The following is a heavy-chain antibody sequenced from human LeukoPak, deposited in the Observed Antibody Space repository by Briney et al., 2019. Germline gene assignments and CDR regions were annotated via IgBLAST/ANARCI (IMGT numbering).Heavy chain of an antibody. J-gene: IGHJ4*02. CDR1: GGSFSGYY. Sequence: SETLSLTCAVYGGSFSGYYWSWIRQPPGKGLEWIGEINHSGSTNYNPSLKSRVTISVDTSKNQFSLKLSSVTAADTAVYYCARWGSGWSYFDYWGQGTLVTVSS. CDR2: INHSGST. CDR3: ARWGSGWSYFDY. D-gene: IGHD6-19*01. V-gene: IGHV4-34*01.